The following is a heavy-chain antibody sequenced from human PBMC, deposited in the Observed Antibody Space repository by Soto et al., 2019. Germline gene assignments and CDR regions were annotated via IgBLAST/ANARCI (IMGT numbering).Heavy chain of an antibody. CDR2: VTGYDGNA. D-gene: IGHD1-26*01. V-gene: IGHV1-18*01. J-gene: IGHJ4*02. Sequence: QVQLVQSGAEVKKPGASVQVSCKASGYTFTNYGISWVRQAPGQGLEWMGWVTGYDGNANYVQRFQGRVTMTTDTSTNTAYMDLRRLSSDDTAVYYCARTTHEEPTFDYWGQGPLVTVSS. CDR1: GYTFTNYG. CDR3: ARTTHEEPTFDY.